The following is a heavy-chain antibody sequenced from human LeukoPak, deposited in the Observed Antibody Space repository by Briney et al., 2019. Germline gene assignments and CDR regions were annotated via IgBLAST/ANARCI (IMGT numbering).Heavy chain of an antibody. CDR1: GYTFTGYY. Sequence: ASVKVSCKASGYTFTGYYMHWVRQAPGQGLEWMGWINPNSGGTNYAQKFQGRVTMTRDTSISTAYMELSRLRSDDTAVYYCARDSSITMKVVVRRDAFDIWGQGTMVTVSS. CDR3: ARDSSITMKVVVRRDAFDI. CDR2: INPNSGGT. D-gene: IGHD3-22*01. V-gene: IGHV1-2*02. J-gene: IGHJ3*02.